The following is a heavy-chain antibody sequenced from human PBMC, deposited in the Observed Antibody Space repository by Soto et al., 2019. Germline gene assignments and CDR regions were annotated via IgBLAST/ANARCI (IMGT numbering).Heavy chain of an antibody. J-gene: IGHJ4*02. V-gene: IGHV3-66*01. D-gene: IGHD5-18*01. Sequence: EVQLVESGGGLVQPGGSLRLSCAASGFTVSSNYMSWVRQAPGKGLEWVSVIYSGGSRYYADSVKGRFTISTDNSRNTVYLKQNSLRAEDTAVYYCARCQAVDTAIDTSCYFDYWGQGTLVTVSS. CDR3: ARCQAVDTAIDTSCYFDY. CDR2: IYSGGSR. CDR1: GFTVSSNY.